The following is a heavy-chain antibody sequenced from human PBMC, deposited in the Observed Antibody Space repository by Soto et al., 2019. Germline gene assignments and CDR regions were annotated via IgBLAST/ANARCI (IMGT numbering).Heavy chain of an antibody. Sequence: QLQLQESGPGLVKPSETLSLTYTVSGASISISSYYWGWIRQAPGKGLEWIGTVDYTGGAYYNPYLKGRLTISVETSTNEFSLRLTSVTAADTALYYCVRHAPYRSGWANRNDYWGQGILVTVSS. V-gene: IGHV4-39*01. CDR2: VDYTGGA. CDR3: VRHAPYRSGWANRNDY. D-gene: IGHD6-19*01. J-gene: IGHJ4*02. CDR1: GASISISSYY.